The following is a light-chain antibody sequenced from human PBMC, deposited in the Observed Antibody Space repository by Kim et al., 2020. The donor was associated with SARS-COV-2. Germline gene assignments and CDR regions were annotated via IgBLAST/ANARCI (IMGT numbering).Light chain of an antibody. CDR3: KQYNNWPRT. CDR1: QSISDN. Sequence: EIVMTQSPVTLSVSPGERATLSCRASQSISDNLVWYQQKPGQSPRLLMYAASTRATGIPPRFSGSGSGTEFTLTISSLQSEDFAVYYCKQYNNWPRTFGQGTKVDIK. CDR2: AAS. V-gene: IGKV3-15*01. J-gene: IGKJ1*01.